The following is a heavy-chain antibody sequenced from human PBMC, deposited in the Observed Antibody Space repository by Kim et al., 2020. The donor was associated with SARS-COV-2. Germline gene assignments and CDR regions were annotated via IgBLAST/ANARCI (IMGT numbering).Heavy chain of an antibody. D-gene: IGHD3-22*01. J-gene: IGHJ4*02. Sequence: RYSPSFQGQVTMSVDKSISTAYLQWSSLKASDTATYYCARRYYNSSGLFQGFDYWGQGTLVTVSS. CDR3: ARRYYNSSGLFQGFDY. V-gene: IGHV5-51*01.